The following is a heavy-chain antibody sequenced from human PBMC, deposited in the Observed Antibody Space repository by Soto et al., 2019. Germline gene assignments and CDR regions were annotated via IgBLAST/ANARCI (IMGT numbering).Heavy chain of an antibody. CDR2: ISRSSTGI. V-gene: IGHV3-48*02. CDR3: ARAVTWGLDV. D-gene: IGHD3-10*01. CDR1: GFTFSLYS. J-gene: IGHJ6*02. Sequence: EVQLVESGGGLVQPGGSLRLSCAASGFTFSLYSMSWVRQAPGKGLEWVSYISRSSTGIHYADSVKGRFTISRDDATNSMHLQMNSLRDVDTDVYYCARAVTWGLDVWGQGTTVSISS.